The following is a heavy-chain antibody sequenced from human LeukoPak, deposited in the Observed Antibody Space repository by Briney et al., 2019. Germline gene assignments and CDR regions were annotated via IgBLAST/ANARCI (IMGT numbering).Heavy chain of an antibody. D-gene: IGHD6-13*01. V-gene: IGHV1-18*01. CDR1: GYTFTSYG. Sequence: ASVKVSCKASGYTFTSYGISWVRQAPGQGLEWMGWIGTNNGNTNYAQKLQGRVTMTTDTSTSTAYMELRSLRSDDTAVYYCARTGSSWYYFDYWGQGTLVTVSS. CDR3: ARTGSSWYYFDY. CDR2: IGTNNGNT. J-gene: IGHJ4*02.